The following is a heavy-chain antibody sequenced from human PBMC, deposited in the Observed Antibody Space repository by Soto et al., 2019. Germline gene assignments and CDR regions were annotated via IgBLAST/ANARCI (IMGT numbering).Heavy chain of an antibody. D-gene: IGHD1-7*01. Sequence: GESLKVYCKGSGYSFTAACIAWVRQMLGKGLECMGITYPGDSNTRYSASFQDHVTISHDKSITTSYLLWTSLRASDTAMYYCARPTSSLTGTTLGYWGQGTLVTVSS. V-gene: IGHV5-51*01. CDR1: GYSFTAAC. CDR3: ARPTSSLTGTTLGY. J-gene: IGHJ4*02. CDR2: TYPGDSNT.